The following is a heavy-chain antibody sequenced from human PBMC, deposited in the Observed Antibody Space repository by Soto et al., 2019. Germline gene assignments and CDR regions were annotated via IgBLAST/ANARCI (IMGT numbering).Heavy chain of an antibody. CDR2: ISAYNGNT. J-gene: IGHJ1*01. D-gene: IGHD3-22*01. CDR3: ARAVDYYDSSGYYTHEYFQH. Sequence: QVQLVQSGAEVKKPGASVKVSCTASGYTFTSYGISWVRQAPGQGLEWMGWISAYNGNTNYAQKIQGRVTMTPDTSTSTAYMELRSLRSDDTAVYYCARAVDYYDSSGYYTHEYFQHWGQGTLVTVSS. V-gene: IGHV1-18*01. CDR1: GYTFTSYG.